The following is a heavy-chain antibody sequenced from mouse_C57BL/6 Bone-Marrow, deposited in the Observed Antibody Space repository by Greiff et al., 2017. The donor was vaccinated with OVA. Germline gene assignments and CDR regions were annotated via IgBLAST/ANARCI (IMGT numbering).Heavy chain of an antibody. D-gene: IGHD1-1*01. V-gene: IGHV1-78*01. CDR1: GYTFTDHT. CDR3: ARWPHYYGSSYNY. CDR2: IYPRDGST. J-gene: IGHJ2*01. Sequence: VKVVESDAELVKPGASVKISCKVSGYTFTDHTIHWMKQRPEQGLEWIGYIYPRDGSTKYNEKFKGKATLTADKSSSTAYMQLNSLTSEDSAVYFCARWPHYYGSSYNYWGQGTTLTVSS.